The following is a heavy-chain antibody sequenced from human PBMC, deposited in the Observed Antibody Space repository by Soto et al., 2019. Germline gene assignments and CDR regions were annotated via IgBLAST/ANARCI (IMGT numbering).Heavy chain of an antibody. CDR3: ARGAEYSGYYFDF. V-gene: IGHV4-59*01. J-gene: IGHJ4*02. D-gene: IGHD5-12*01. CDR2: IYYSGST. Sequence: KTSETLSLTCTVSGASIINYYWSWIRQPPGKGLEWIGYIYYSGSTNYNPSLKSRVTMSLDTSKNQFSLKLNSVTAADTAVYYCARGAEYSGYYFDFWAQGTLVTVSS. CDR1: GASIINYY.